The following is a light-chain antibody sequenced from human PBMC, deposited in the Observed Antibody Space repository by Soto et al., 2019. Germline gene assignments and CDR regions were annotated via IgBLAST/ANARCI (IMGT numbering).Light chain of an antibody. CDR3: QQYNRRT. CDR2: GAS. V-gene: IGKV3-15*01. CDR1: QSVSSN. J-gene: IGKJ1*01. Sequence: EIVMTQSPATLSVSPGERATLSCRASQSVSSNLAWYQQKPGQAPRLLIYGASTRATGIPARFSGSGSGTEFTLTISSLQPDDFATYYCQQYNRRTLGQGTKVDIK.